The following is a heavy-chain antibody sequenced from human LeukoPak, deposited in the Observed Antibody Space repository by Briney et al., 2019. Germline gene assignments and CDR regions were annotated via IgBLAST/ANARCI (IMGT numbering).Heavy chain of an antibody. D-gene: IGHD3-3*01. CDR3: ARDRTYYDFWSGYYPLGYHYYGMGV. CDR2: ISAYNGNT. J-gene: IGHJ6*02. V-gene: IGHV1-18*01. CDR1: GYTFTSYG. Sequence: ASVKVSCKASGYTFTSYGIRWVRQAPGQGLEWMGWISAYNGNTNYAQKLQGRVTMTTDTSTSTAYMELRSLRSDDTAVYYCARDRTYYDFWSGYYPLGYHYYGMGVWGQGTTVTVSS.